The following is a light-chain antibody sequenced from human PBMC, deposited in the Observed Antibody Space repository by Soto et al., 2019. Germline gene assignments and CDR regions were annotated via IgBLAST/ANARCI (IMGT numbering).Light chain of an antibody. CDR3: TSFNTISPYV. J-gene: IGLJ1*01. Sequence: QSVLTQPASVSGSPGQSIAISCIGTSSDIGSYNYVSWYQQNPGKAPKLMIYDVSNRPSGVSDRFSGSKSGNTASLTISGLHAENVADNSCTSFNTISPYVFVTVTKVTVL. CDR2: DVS. V-gene: IGLV2-14*01. CDR1: SSDIGSYNY.